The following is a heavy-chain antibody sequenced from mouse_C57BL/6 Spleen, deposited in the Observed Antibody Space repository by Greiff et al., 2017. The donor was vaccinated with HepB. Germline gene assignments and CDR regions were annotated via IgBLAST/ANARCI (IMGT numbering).Heavy chain of an antibody. D-gene: IGHD2-2*01. CDR2: ISNGGGST. J-gene: IGHJ2*01. V-gene: IGHV5-12*01. Sequence: DVHLVESGGGLVQPGGSLKLSCAASGFTFSDYYMYWVRQTPEKRLEWVAYISNGGGSTYYPDTVKGRFTISRDNAKNTLYLQMSRLKSEDTAMYYCARHAGYYLDYWGQGTTLTVSS. CDR1: GFTFSDYY. CDR3: ARHAGYYLDY.